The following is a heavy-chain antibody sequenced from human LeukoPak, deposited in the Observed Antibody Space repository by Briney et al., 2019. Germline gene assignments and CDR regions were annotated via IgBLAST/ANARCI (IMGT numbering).Heavy chain of an antibody. CDR1: GGSISSYY. V-gene: IGHV4-59*01. CDR2: IYYSGST. D-gene: IGHD2-2*01. J-gene: IGHJ3*02. Sequence: PSETLSLTCTVSGGSISSYYWSWLRQPPGKGLEWIGYIYYSGSTNYNPSLKSRVTISVDTSKNQFSLKLSSVTAADTAVYYCARDGQLRGAFDIWGQGTMVTVSS. CDR3: ARDGQLRGAFDI.